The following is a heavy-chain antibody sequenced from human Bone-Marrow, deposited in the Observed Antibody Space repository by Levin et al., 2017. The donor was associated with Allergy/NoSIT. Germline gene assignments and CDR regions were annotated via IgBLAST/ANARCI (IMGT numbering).Heavy chain of an antibody. CDR2: ISWDGGST. Sequence: GGSLRLSCAASGFTFDDYTMHWVRQAPGKGLEWVSLISWDGGSTYYADSVKGRFTISRDNSKNSLYLQMNSLRTEDTALYYCAKDFRGLDWATPFEEHYFDYWGQGTLVTVSS. J-gene: IGHJ4*02. D-gene: IGHD3-9*01. V-gene: IGHV3-43*01. CDR3: AKDFRGLDWATPFEEHYFDY. CDR1: GFTFDDYT.